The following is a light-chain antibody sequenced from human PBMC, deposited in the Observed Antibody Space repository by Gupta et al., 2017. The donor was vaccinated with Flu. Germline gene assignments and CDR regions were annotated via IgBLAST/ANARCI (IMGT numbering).Light chain of an antibody. CDR1: KIISRW. CDR2: EAS. J-gene: IGKJ2*01. Sequence: PSTLSASVGNSVPVSCRGSKIISRWLSWYQQKAGTAPKLLIYEASTFESGVSSWFGGSGSGTVFTLTISRLQPEYAATYYRQQYNWFSSTFGPGTKLEIK. V-gene: IGKV1-5*03. CDR3: QQYNWFSST.